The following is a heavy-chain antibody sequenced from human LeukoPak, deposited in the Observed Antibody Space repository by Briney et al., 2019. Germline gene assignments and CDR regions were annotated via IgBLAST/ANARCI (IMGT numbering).Heavy chain of an antibody. J-gene: IGHJ4*02. D-gene: IGHD6-13*01. CDR3: ARMGIAAVGAYYFDY. Sequence: GGSLRLSCAASGFTFSDYYMSWIRQAPGKGLEWVSYISRNSYTNYADSVKGRSTISRDNAKNSLYLQMDSLRAEDTAVYYCARMGIAAVGAYYFDYWGQGTLVAVSS. CDR2: ISRNSYT. V-gene: IGHV3-11*06. CDR1: GFTFSDYY.